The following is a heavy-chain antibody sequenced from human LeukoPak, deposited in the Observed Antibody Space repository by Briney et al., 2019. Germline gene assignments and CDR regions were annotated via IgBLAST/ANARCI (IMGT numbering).Heavy chain of an antibody. V-gene: IGHV1-69*05. J-gene: IGHJ4*02. D-gene: IGHD3-16*02. Sequence: ASVKVSCKASGYTFTGYYMHCVRQAPGQGLEWMGGIIPIFGTANYAQKFQGRVTITTDESTSTAYMELSSLRSEDTAVYYCAIGLVFGGVIVRPKPHWGQGTLVTVSS. CDR3: AIGLVFGGVIVRPKPH. CDR2: IIPIFGTA. CDR1: GYTFTGYY.